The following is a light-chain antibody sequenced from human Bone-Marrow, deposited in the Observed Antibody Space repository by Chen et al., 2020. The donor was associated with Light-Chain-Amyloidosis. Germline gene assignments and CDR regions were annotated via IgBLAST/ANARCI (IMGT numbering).Light chain of an antibody. Sequence: QSALTQPASVSGSPGQSITISCTGTSSDVGGDNHVSWYQQHPDKAPKLMIYEVTNRPSWVPDRLSGAKSDNTASLTISGLQTEDEADYFCSSYTITNTLGFGSGTRVTVL. CDR2: EVT. CDR3: SSYTITNTLG. J-gene: IGLJ1*01. CDR1: SSDVGGDNH. V-gene: IGLV2-14*01.